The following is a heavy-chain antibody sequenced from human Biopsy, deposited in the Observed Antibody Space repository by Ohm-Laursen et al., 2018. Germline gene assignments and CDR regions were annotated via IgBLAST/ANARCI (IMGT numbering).Heavy chain of an antibody. V-gene: IGHV3-48*01. J-gene: IGHJ4*02. Sequence: SLRLSCAASGFTFRSYSMNWVRQAPGKGLEWVSFISSGSSPIYYADSVKGRFTISRDDAKNSLYLQMNSLRAEDTAVYYCARGRTGGWGQGTLVTVSS. CDR2: ISSGSSPI. CDR3: ARGRTGG. CDR1: GFTFRSYS. D-gene: IGHD1/OR15-1a*01.